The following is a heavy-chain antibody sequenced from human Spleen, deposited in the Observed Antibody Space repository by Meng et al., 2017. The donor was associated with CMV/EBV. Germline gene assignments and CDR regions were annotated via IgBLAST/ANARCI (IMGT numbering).Heavy chain of an antibody. CDR2: IHYSGST. CDR1: GGSISSYY. Sequence: GSLRLSCNVSGGSISSYYWSWIRQPPGKGLEWIGYIHYSGSTNNNPSLRGRVTISVDTSKNQFSLKVNSVTAADTAVYYCARVGVFRFLEYPGWFDPWGQGTLVTVSS. D-gene: IGHD3-3*01. V-gene: IGHV4-59*01. CDR3: ARVGVFRFLEYPGWFDP. J-gene: IGHJ5*02.